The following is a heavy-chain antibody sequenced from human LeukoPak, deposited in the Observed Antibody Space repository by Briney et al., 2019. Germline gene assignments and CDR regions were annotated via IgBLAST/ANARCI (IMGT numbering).Heavy chain of an antibody. Sequence: PSETLSLTCTVSGGSISSSNYYWGWIRQPPGKGLEWIGYIFNSGSTYYNPSLKSRVTILVDTSKNQFSLKLSSVTAADTAVYYCARIWPDLWGRGTLVTVSS. CDR2: IFNSGST. CDR1: GGSISSSNYY. V-gene: IGHV4-39*07. CDR3: ARIWPDL. D-gene: IGHD3-10*01. J-gene: IGHJ2*01.